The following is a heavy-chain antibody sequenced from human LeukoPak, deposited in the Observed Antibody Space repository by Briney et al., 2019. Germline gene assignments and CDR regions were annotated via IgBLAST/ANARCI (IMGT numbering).Heavy chain of an antibody. CDR2: ISAYNGNT. CDR1: GYTFTSYG. D-gene: IGHD6-13*01. V-gene: IGHV1-18*01. CDR3: ARVAGSSSMTRYYYMDV. J-gene: IGHJ6*03. Sequence: ASVKVSCKASGYTFTSYGISWVRQAPGQGLEWMGWISAYNGNTNYAQKLQGRVTMTTDTSTSTAYMELSRLRSDDTAVYYCARVAGSSSMTRYYYMDVWGKGTTVTISS.